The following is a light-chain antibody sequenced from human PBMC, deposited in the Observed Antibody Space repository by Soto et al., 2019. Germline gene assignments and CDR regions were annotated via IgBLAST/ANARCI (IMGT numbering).Light chain of an antibody. J-gene: IGKJ5*01. CDR2: DTS. Sequence: EIGLIQSPATLSLSPGERATLSCRAIQSVSSIHLAWYQQKPGQAPRLLIYDTSTRATGIPARFSGSGSGTEFTLTISSLQSEDFAVYYCQQYSTWPPIPFGQGTRLEIK. CDR1: QSVSSIH. CDR3: QQYSTWPPIP. V-gene: IGKV3-15*01.